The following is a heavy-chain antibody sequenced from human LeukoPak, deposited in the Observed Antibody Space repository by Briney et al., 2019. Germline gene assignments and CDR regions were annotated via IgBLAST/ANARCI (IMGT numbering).Heavy chain of an antibody. V-gene: IGHV3-7*01. CDR1: GFTLSNYW. Sequence: GGSLRLSCAASGFTLSNYWMSWVRQAPGKGLEWVANINQGESEKYFVDSVKGRFAISRDNAKNSLYLQMNSLRAEDTAVYYCARYGNGAWLAHYSFEIWGQGTMVTVSS. CDR3: ARYGNGAWLAHYSFEI. CDR2: INQGESEK. J-gene: IGHJ3*02. D-gene: IGHD6-19*01.